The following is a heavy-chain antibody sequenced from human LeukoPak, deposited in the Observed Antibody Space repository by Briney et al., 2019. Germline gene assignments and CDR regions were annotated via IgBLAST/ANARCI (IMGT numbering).Heavy chain of an antibody. D-gene: IGHD3-10*01. Sequence: GASVKVSCKVSGYTLTELSMHWVRQAPGKGLEWMGGFDPEDGETVYAQKFQGRVTMTEDTSTDTAHMELSSLRSEDTAVYYCATDHPYGSGSGDYWGQGTLVTVSS. CDR2: FDPEDGET. J-gene: IGHJ4*02. V-gene: IGHV1-24*01. CDR1: GYTLTELS. CDR3: ATDHPYGSGSGDY.